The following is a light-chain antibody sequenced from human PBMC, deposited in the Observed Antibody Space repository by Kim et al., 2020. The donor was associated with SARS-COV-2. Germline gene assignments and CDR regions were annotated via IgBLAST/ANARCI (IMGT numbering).Light chain of an antibody. Sequence: QSALTQPPSASGSPGQSVTISCTGTSSDIGGYNHVSWYQQHPGKAPKLMIYEVSKWPSGVPDRFSGSKSGNTASLTVSGLQADDEANYYCSSYGGNNNWVFDGGTQLTVL. CDR3: SSYGGNNNWV. V-gene: IGLV2-8*01. CDR2: EVS. J-gene: IGLJ3*02. CDR1: SSDIGGYNH.